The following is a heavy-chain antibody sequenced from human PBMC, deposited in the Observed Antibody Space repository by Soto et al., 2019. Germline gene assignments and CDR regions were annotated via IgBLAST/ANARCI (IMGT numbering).Heavy chain of an antibody. D-gene: IGHD2-15*01. J-gene: IGHJ2*01. V-gene: IGHV3-23*01. Sequence: GGSLRLSCAASGFTFSSYAISWVRQAPGKGLEWVSTIIGSGGSTYYADSVKGRFTISRDISKNTLYLQMNSLRAEETAIYYWAKGSFPRYCSGGSCPSYFDLWGRGTLVPVSS. CDR3: AKGSFPRYCSGGSCPSYFDL. CDR1: GFTFSSYA. CDR2: IIGSGGST.